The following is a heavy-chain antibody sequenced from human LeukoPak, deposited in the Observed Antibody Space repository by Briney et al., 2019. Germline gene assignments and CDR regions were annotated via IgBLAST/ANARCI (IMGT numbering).Heavy chain of an antibody. CDR1: GGSISSSSYY. Sequence: SETLSLTCTVSGGSISSSSYYWGWLRQPPGKGLEWIGSIYYSGSTYYNPSLKSRVTISVDTSKNQFSLKLSSVTAADTAVYYCARVSYGYYYMDVWGKGTTVTVSS. CDR2: IYYSGST. V-gene: IGHV4-39*07. D-gene: IGHD5-18*01. J-gene: IGHJ6*03. CDR3: ARVSYGYYYMDV.